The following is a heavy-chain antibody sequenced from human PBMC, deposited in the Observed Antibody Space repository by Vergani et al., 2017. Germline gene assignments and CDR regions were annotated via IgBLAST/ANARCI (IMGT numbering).Heavy chain of an antibody. CDR1: GGSFGSYG. Sequence: QVQLVQSGAEVKRPGASVKVSCKSSGGSFGSYGITWVRQAPGQGLEWVGGIIPMLGTVNYAQRFEDRVTITADESTTTAYMELSRLRSEDTAVYYCARNSHDYGDYYFDSWGQGTLVTVSS. CDR3: ARNSHDYGDYYFDS. D-gene: IGHD4-17*01. J-gene: IGHJ4*02. CDR2: IIPMLGTV. V-gene: IGHV1-69*01.